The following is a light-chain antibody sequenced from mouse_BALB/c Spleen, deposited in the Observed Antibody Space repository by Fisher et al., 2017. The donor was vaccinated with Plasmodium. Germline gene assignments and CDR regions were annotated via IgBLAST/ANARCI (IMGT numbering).Light chain of an antibody. Sequence: DIVLTQSPATLSVTPGDSVSLSCRASQSISNHLHWYQQKSHESPRPLIKYSSQSISGIPSRFSGSGSGTDFTLSINSVETEDFGMYFCQQSNSWPLTFGAGTKLELK. CDR3: QQSNSWPLT. J-gene: IGKJ5*01. CDR2: YSS. CDR1: QSISNH. V-gene: IGKV5-43*01.